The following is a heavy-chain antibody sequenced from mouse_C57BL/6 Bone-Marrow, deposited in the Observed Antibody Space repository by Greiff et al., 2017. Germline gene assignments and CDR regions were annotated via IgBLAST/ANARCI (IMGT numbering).Heavy chain of an antibody. Sequence: DVQLQESGAELVKPGASVKLSCTASGFNIKDYYMHWVKQRTEQGLEWIGRIDPEDGETKYAPKFQGKATITADTSSNTAYLQLSNLTSEDTAVYYCARGRVTTVVADYAMDYWGQGTSVTVSS. J-gene: IGHJ4*01. CDR2: IDPEDGET. D-gene: IGHD1-1*01. V-gene: IGHV14-2*01. CDR1: GFNIKDYY. CDR3: ARGRVTTVVADYAMDY.